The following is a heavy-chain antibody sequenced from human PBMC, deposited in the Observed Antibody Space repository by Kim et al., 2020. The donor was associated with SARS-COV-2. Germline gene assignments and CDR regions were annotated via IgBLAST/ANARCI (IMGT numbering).Heavy chain of an antibody. CDR2: IYYDGSTK. CDR3: ARDHWRKARHYIDY. Sequence: GGSLRLSCAASGFTFSSYAMSWVRQAPGKGLEWVAVIYYDGSTKYYEDSVKGRFTISRDNTKKPLYLQMNSLRADDTAVYYSARDHWRKARHYIDYSGKG. V-gene: IGHV3-30*04. J-gene: IGHJ4*02. D-gene: IGHD1-1*01. CDR1: GFTFSSYA.